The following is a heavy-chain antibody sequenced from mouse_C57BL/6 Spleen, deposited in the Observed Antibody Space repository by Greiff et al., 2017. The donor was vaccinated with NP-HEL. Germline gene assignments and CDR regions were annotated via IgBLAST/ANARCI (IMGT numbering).Heavy chain of an antibody. CDR1: GFTFSSYG. D-gene: IGHD1-1*01. J-gene: IGHJ4*01. Sequence: EVKLVESGGDLVKPGGSLKLSCAASGFTFSSYGMSWVRQTPDKRLEWVATISSGGSYTYYPDSVKGRFTISRDNAKNTLYLQMSSLKSEDTAMYYCARGGGSTLGAMDYWGQGTSVTVSS. CDR2: ISSGGSYT. CDR3: ARGGGSTLGAMDY. V-gene: IGHV5-6*02.